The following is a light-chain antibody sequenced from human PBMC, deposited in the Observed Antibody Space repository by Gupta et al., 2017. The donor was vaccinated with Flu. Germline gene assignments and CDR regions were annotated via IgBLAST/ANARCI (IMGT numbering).Light chain of an antibody. V-gene: IGKV1-39*01. CDR2: RAS. CDR3: QQSYSSLRT. Sequence: GDRVTITCRANQTISDYLNWYQQKPGKAPKLLIYRASGLQSGVPSRFNGFGSGTDFTLAISSLQPEDFATYYCQQSYSSLRTFGQGTKVEIK. J-gene: IGKJ1*01. CDR1: QTISDY.